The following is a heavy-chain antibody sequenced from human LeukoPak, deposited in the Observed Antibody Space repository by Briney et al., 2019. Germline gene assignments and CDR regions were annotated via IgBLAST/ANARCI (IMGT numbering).Heavy chain of an antibody. Sequence: GSLRLSCAASGFTFSSYWMHWVRQAPGKGLVWVSRINTDGSSTSYADSVKGRFTISRDNAKNTLYLQMNSLRAEDTAVYYCARDGLWFGELSRVDYWGQGTLVTVSS. D-gene: IGHD3-10*01. V-gene: IGHV3-74*01. J-gene: IGHJ4*02. CDR1: GFTFSSYW. CDR2: INTDGSST. CDR3: ARDGLWFGELSRVDY.